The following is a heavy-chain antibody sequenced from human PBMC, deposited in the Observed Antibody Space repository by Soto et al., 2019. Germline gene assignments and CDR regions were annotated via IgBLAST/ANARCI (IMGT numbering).Heavy chain of an antibody. D-gene: IGHD4-17*01. J-gene: IGHJ4*02. CDR3: ASEIDATTATSLDY. CDR1: LYTFSXSV. V-gene: IGHV1-3*01. Sequence: FKASLYTFSXSVMHWVRQAPGQGLEWMGWINADNGNTKYSQKFQGRVTMTWDTSASTAYMELSSLRSEDTAIYYCASEIDATTATSLDYWGQGTLVTVSS. CDR2: INADNGNT.